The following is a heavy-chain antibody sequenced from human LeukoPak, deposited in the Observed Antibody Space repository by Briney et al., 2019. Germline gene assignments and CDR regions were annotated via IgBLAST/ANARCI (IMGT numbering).Heavy chain of an antibody. Sequence: ASVKVSCKASGYTFTGYYMHWVRQAPGQGLEWMGWINPNSGGTNYAQKFQGRVTMTRDTSISTAYMELSRLRSDDTAVYYCARYSSSWYGGFDYWGQGNLVTVSS. CDR2: INPNSGGT. V-gene: IGHV1-2*02. CDR1: GYTFTGYY. J-gene: IGHJ4*02. CDR3: ARYSSSWYGGFDY. D-gene: IGHD6-13*01.